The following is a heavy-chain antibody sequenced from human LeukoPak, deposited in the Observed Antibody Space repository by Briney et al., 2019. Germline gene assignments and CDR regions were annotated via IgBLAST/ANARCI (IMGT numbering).Heavy chain of an antibody. J-gene: IGHJ5*02. CDR2: IYTSGST. V-gene: IGHV4-4*07. D-gene: IGHD3-10*01. Sequence: PSETLSLTCTVSGGSISSYYWSWIRQPAGKGLEWIGRIYTSGSTNYNPSLKSRVTISVDTSKNQFSLKLTSVTAADTAVYYCAREGLNMVRGVIPKEAWVWFDPWGQGTLVTVSS. CDR3: AREGLNMVRGVIPKEAWVWFDP. CDR1: GGSISSYY.